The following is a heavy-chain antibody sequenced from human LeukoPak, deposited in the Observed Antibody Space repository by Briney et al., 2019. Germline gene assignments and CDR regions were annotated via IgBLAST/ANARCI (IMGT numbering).Heavy chain of an antibody. J-gene: IGHJ4*02. CDR1: GYTFTSYY. CDR2: INPSGDST. Sequence: ASVKVSCKASGYTFTSYYMHWVRQAPGQGLEWMGIINPSGDSTSYAQKFQGRVTMTRDTSTSTVYMELSSLRSEDTAVYYCARDWWFGELAGYWGQGTLVTVSS. D-gene: IGHD3-10*01. V-gene: IGHV1-46*01. CDR3: ARDWWFGELAGY.